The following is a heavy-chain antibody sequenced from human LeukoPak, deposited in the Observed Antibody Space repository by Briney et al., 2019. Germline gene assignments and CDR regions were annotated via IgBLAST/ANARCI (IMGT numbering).Heavy chain of an antibody. V-gene: IGHV3-30*18. CDR1: GFTFSSYG. CDR3: AKKGVDTAMAPRSRGATRWFDP. D-gene: IGHD5-18*01. J-gene: IGHJ5*02. Sequence: PGGSLRLSCAASGFTFSSYGMHWVRQAPGKGLEWVAVISYDGSNKYYADSVKGRFTISRDNSKNTLYLQMNSLRAEDTAVYYCAKKGVDTAMAPRSRGATRWFDPWGQGTLVTVSS. CDR2: ISYDGSNK.